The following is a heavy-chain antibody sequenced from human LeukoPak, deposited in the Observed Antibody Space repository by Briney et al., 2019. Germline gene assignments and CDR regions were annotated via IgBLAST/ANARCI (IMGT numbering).Heavy chain of an antibody. CDR1: GFTFSSYS. CDR2: ISSSSSTI. Sequence: GGSLRLSCAASGFTFSSYSMNWVRQAPGKGLEWVSYISSSSSTIYYADSVKGRFTISRDNAKNSLYLQMNSLRAEDTAVYYCARDQWSSSGCHFHYWGQGTLVTVSS. V-gene: IGHV3-48*01. J-gene: IGHJ4*02. CDR3: ARDQWSSSGCHFHY. D-gene: IGHD6-6*01.